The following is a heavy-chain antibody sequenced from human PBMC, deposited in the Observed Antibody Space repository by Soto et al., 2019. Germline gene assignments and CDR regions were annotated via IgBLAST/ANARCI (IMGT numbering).Heavy chain of an antibody. CDR2: IYYSGNT. V-gene: IGHV4-59*01. CDR3: AKEVVPAAGWFDP. Sequence: ASETLSLTCTVSSASISSYYWSWIRQPPGKGLEWIGYIYYSGNTNYSPSLKSRVTISVDTSKNHFSLKLSSVTAADTAVYYCAKEVVPAAGWFDPWGQGTLVTVSS. J-gene: IGHJ5*02. D-gene: IGHD2-2*01. CDR1: SASISSYY.